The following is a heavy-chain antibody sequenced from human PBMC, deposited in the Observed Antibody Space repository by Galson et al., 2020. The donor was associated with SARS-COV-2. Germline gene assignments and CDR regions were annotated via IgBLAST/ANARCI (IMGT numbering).Heavy chain of an antibody. CDR3: AREPLYYDFWSGPEYFQH. Sequence: LSLTCAASGFTFSSYSMNWVRQAPGKGLEWVSSISSSSSYIYYADSVKGRFTISRDNAKNSLYLQMNSLRAEDTAVYYCAREPLYYDFWSGPEYFQHWGQGTLVTVSS. J-gene: IGHJ1*01. CDR1: GFTFSSYS. CDR2: ISSSSSYI. D-gene: IGHD3-3*01. V-gene: IGHV3-21*01.